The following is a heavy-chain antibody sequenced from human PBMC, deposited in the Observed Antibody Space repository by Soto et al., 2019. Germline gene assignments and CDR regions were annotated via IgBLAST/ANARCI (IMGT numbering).Heavy chain of an antibody. Sequence: PVKLSYRASGNTFTCCCTSCLRQAPGQGLEWMGWISAYNGNTNYAQKLQGRVTMTTDTSTSTAYMELRSLRSDDTAVYYCARAMGGNIVVVPAANNWFDPWGQGTLVTVSS. V-gene: IGHV1-18*01. J-gene: IGHJ5*02. D-gene: IGHD2-2*01. CDR3: ARAMGGNIVVVPAANNWFDP. CDR2: ISAYNGNT. CDR1: GNTFTCCC.